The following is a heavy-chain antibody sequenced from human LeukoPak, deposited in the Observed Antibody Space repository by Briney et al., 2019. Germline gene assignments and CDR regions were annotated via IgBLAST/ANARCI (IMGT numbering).Heavy chain of an antibody. V-gene: IGHV3-72*01. J-gene: IGHJ4*02. D-gene: IGHD1-26*01. CDR1: GFTFSDHY. CDR2: TRKKTNSYTI. Sequence: GSLRLSCAASGFTFSDHYMDWVRQAPGKGLEWVGRTRKKTNSYTIEYAASVKGRFTISRDDSKNSLYLQMNSLKAEDTAVYYCTRVVLVGTTYSYFDYWGQGTLVTVSS. CDR3: TRVVLVGTTYSYFDY.